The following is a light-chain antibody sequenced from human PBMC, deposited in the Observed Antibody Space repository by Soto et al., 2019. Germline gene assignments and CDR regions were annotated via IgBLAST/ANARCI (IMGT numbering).Light chain of an antibody. CDR1: SSNIGSNY. Sequence: QSVLTQPPSASGTPGQRVTISCSGRSSNIGSNYVYWYQQLPGTAPKLLIYRNNQRPSGVPDRFSGSKSGTSASLAISGLRSEDEDDYYCAAWDDSLSGLFGGGTKLTVL. V-gene: IGLV1-47*01. CDR2: RNN. J-gene: IGLJ3*02. CDR3: AAWDDSLSGL.